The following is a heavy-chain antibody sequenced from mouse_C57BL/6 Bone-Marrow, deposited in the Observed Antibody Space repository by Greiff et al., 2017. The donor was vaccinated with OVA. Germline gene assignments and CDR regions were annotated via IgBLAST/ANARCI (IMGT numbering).Heavy chain of an antibody. D-gene: IGHD1-1*01. Sequence: EVKLQESGGGLVQPGGSMKLSCAASGFTFSDAWMDWVRQSPEKGLEWVAEIRNKANNHATYYAESVKGRFTISRDDSKSSVYLQMNSLRAEDTGIYYCTNSADYYGSSFDYWGQGTTLTVSS. CDR3: TNSADYYGSSFDY. J-gene: IGHJ2*01. CDR1: GFTFSDAW. CDR2: IRNKANNHAT. V-gene: IGHV6-6*01.